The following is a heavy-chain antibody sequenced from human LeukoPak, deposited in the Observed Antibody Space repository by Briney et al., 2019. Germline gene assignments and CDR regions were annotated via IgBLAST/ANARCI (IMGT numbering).Heavy chain of an antibody. J-gene: IGHJ3*02. CDR1: GGTFSSYA. CDR3: AMWRITMIVVVIYDAFDI. CDR2: IIPIFGTA. Sequence: SVKVSCKASGGTFSSYAISWVRQAPGQGLEWMGGIIPIFGTANYAQKFQGRVTITADKSTSTAYMELSSLRSEDTAVYYCAMWRITMIVVVIYDAFDIWGQGTMVTVSS. D-gene: IGHD3-22*01. V-gene: IGHV1-69*06.